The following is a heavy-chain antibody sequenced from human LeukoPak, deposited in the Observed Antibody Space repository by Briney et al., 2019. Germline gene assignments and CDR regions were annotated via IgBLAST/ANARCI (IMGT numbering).Heavy chain of an antibody. D-gene: IGHD1-26*01. CDR2: FDPEDGET. V-gene: IGHV1-24*01. Sequence: ASVKVSCKVSGYTLTELSMHWVRQAPGKGLEWMGGFDPEDGETIYAQKFQGRVTMTEDTSTDTAYMELSSLRSEDTAVYYSATTFIVGATYAFDIWGQGTMVTVSS. J-gene: IGHJ3*02. CDR3: ATTFIVGATYAFDI. CDR1: GYTLTELS.